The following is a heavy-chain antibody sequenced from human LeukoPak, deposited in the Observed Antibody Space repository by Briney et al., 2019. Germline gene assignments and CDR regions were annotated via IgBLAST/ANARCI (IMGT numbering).Heavy chain of an antibody. D-gene: IGHD3-22*01. J-gene: IGHJ4*02. CDR3: ARDGHRRYYYESSDYRFDY. V-gene: IGHV1-18*01. Sequence: GASVKVSCKASGGTFSNYAISWVRQAPGQGLEWMGWISGYNGNANYAQKFQGRVTMTTDTSTSTAYMELRSLRSDDTAVYYCARDGHRRYYYESSDYRFDYWGQGTLVTVSS. CDR1: GGTFSNYA. CDR2: ISGYNGNA.